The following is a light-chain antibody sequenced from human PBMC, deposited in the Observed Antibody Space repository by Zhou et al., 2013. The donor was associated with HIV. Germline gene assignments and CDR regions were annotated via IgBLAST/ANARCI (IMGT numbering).Light chain of an antibody. J-gene: IGKJ5*01. CDR1: QEIGISY. V-gene: IGKV3D-20*02. CDR3: QQRSNWIT. Sequence: EIVLTQSPGTLSLSPGERATLSCRASQEIGISYLAWYQLKPGQSPRLIIYGGVSRNTGVPDRFSGSWSGTDFILTISRLEPEDFAVYYCQQRSNWITFGHGTRLEIK. CDR2: GGV.